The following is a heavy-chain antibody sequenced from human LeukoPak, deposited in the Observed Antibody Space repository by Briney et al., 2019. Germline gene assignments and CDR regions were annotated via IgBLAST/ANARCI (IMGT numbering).Heavy chain of an antibody. CDR2: INAGNGNT. D-gene: IGHD2-21*02. Sequence: GASVMVSCKASGYTFTNYAMHWVRQAPGQRLEWMGWINAGNGNTKYSQKFQGRVTITRDTSASTAYMELSSLRSEDTAVYYCASEGTYCGGDCYSFESGYFDYWGQGTLVTVSS. CDR3: ASEGTYCGGDCYSFESGYFDY. V-gene: IGHV1-3*01. CDR1: GYTFTNYA. J-gene: IGHJ4*02.